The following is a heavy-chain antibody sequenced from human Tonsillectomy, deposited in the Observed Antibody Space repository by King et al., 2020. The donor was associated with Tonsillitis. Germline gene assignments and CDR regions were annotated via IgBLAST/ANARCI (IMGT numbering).Heavy chain of an antibody. CDR3: VRALVLRYFDLGI. V-gene: IGHV3-64D*06. CDR2: INANGDST. J-gene: IGHJ3*02. Sequence: EVQLVESGGGLVQPGGSLRLSCSASRFSFSNYAMHWVRQAPGKGLEYFSAINANGDSTYYTDSVKGRFTISRDNSKNTLYLQMNILRAEDSGVYYCVRALVLRYFDLGIWGQGTMVTVSS. D-gene: IGHD3-9*01. CDR1: RFSFSNYA.